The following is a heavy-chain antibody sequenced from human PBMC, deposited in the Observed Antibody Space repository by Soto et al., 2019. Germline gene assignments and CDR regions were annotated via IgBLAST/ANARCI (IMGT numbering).Heavy chain of an antibody. J-gene: IGHJ4*02. D-gene: IGHD3-16*02. CDR1: GYSISSGYY. CDR2: IYHSGST. Sequence: PSETLSLTCAVSGYSISSGYYWGWIRQPPGKGLEWIGSIYHSGSTYYNPSLKSRVTISVDTSKNQFSLKLSSVTAADTAVYYCEREHHQNYAYVWGSYRRYFDYWAQGPLATVSS. V-gene: IGHV4-38-2*02. CDR3: EREHHQNYAYVWGSYRRYFDY.